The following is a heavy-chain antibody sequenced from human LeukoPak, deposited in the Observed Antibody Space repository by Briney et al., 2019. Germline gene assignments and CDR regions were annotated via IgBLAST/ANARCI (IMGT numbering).Heavy chain of an antibody. CDR2: ITGSGGGT. J-gene: IGHJ4*02. CDR1: GFAFSNYA. CDR3: AKGLKGCSGGSCCYFFDF. V-gene: IGHV3-23*01. D-gene: IGHD2-15*01. Sequence: PGGSLRLSCAASGFAFSNYAMSWVRQAPGKGLEWVSSITGSGGGTYYADSVKGRFTISRDNSKNTLDLQMNSLRAEDTAVYYCAKGLKGCSGGSCCYFFDFWGQGTLVTVSS.